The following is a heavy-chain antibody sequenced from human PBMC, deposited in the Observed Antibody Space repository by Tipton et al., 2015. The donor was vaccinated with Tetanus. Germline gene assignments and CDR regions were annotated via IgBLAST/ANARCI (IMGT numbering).Heavy chain of an antibody. V-gene: IGHV3-30-3*01. CDR1: GFIFSDSN. Sequence: SLRLSCAASGFIFSDSNMHWVRQNPGKGREAVALISNDGSLKFYADSVTGRFTISRDNSEDTLYLRMDSLRPEDTAAYYCARVAGFCGGVCLDSWVRGAPVTVVS. D-gene: IGHD2-21*01. CDR2: ISNDGSLK. J-gene: IGHJ5*01. CDR3: ARVAGFCGGVCLDS.